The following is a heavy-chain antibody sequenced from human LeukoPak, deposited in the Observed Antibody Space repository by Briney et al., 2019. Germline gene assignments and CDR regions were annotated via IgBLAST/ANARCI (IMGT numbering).Heavy chain of an antibody. V-gene: IGHV4-31*03. CDR3: AKNLWFGEEALDS. CDR1: GGSIGSGGHY. Sequence: SQTLSLTCTISGGSIGSGGHYWSWIRQHPGKGLEWIGYIYYSGSTFYNAALESRATISADTSKTQFSLSLSAVTAADTAFYYCAKNLWFGEEALDSWGQGTLVTVSS. CDR2: IYYSGST. J-gene: IGHJ4*02. D-gene: IGHD3-10*01.